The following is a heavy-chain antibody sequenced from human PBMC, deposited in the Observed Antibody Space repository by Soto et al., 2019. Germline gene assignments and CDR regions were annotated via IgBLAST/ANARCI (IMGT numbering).Heavy chain of an antibody. CDR1: EFTFSKHG. Sequence: VQLVESGGGVVQPGRSLRLSCAASEFTFSKHGMHWVRQAPGKGLEWVAVISYDGSNKYYGDSVKDRFTISRDNSKNTLYLHMNSLRPEDTAVYFCAKGPPLLMVYPVLDSWGQGTLVIVSS. D-gene: IGHD2-8*01. CDR3: AKGPPLLMVYPVLDS. J-gene: IGHJ4*02. CDR2: ISYDGSNK. V-gene: IGHV3-30*18.